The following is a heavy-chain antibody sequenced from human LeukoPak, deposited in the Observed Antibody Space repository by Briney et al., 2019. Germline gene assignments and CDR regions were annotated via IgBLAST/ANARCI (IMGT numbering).Heavy chain of an antibody. Sequence: GGSLRLSCTVSGFTFSSYAMHWVRQAPGKGLEWVAVISYDGSNKYYADSVKGRFTISRDNSKNTLYLQMNSLRAEDTAVYYCAREPPSWESRTGAFDIWGQGTMVTVSS. CDR3: AREPPSWESRTGAFDI. CDR2: ISYDGSNK. D-gene: IGHD3-16*01. V-gene: IGHV3-30-3*01. J-gene: IGHJ3*02. CDR1: GFTFSSYA.